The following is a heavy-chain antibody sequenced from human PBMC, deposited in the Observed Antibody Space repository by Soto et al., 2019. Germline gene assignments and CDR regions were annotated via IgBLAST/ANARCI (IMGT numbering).Heavy chain of an antibody. CDR2: ISWDGGST. J-gene: IGHJ6*02. Sequence: GGSLRLSCAASGFTFDDYTMHWVRQAPGKGLEWVSLISWDGGSTYYADSVKGRFTISRDNSKNSLYLQMNSLRTEGTALYYCAKDIPHSSGWAMDVWGQGTTVTVSS. CDR1: GFTFDDYT. V-gene: IGHV3-43*01. D-gene: IGHD6-19*01. CDR3: AKDIPHSSGWAMDV.